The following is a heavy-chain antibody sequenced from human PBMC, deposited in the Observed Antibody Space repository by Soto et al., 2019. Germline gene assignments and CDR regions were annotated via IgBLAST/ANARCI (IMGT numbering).Heavy chain of an antibody. V-gene: IGHV4-34*01. D-gene: IGHD6-6*01. CDR1: GGSFSGYY. Sequence: QVQLQQWCAGLLKPSETLSLTCAVYGGSFSGYYWSWIRQPPGKGLEWIGEINHSGSTNYNPSLKSRVTISVDTSKNQFSLKLSSVTAADTAVYYCARSIAKNWFDPWGQGTLVTVSS. CDR3: ARSIAKNWFDP. CDR2: INHSGST. J-gene: IGHJ5*02.